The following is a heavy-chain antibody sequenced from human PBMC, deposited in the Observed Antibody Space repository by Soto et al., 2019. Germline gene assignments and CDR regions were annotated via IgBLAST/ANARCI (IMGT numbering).Heavy chain of an antibody. J-gene: IGHJ5*02. V-gene: IGHV4-30-2*01. Sequence: QLQLQESGSGLVKPSQTLSLTCAVSGGSISSGGYSWSWIRQPPGKGLEWIGYIYHSGSIYYNPSPXSXLTISVDRSKNQFSLKLSSVTAAATAVYYCARVPSPWGQGTLVTVSS. CDR3: ARVPSP. CDR2: IYHSGSI. CDR1: GGSISSGGYS.